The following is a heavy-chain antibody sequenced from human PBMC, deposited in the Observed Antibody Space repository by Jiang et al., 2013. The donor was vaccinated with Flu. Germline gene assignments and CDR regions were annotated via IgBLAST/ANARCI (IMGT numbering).Heavy chain of an antibody. J-gene: IGHJ6*02. CDR3: VKDTRDPGWDYGDDYYFYGLDV. CDR2: ISDSGGRT. Sequence: VQLLESGGGLVQPGGSLRLSCAASGFTFNRYTMSWVRQAPGKGLEWVAGISDSGGRTDYADSVKGRCAISRDNSKNTLDLQMNSLRVEDTAVYYCVKDTRDPGWDYGDDYYFYGLDVWGQGTTVTVSS. CDR1: GFTFNRYT. D-gene: IGHD4/OR15-4a*01. V-gene: IGHV3-23*01.